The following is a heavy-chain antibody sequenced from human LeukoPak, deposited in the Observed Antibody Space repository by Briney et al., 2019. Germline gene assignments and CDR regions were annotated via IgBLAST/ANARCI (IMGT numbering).Heavy chain of an antibody. J-gene: IGHJ5*02. D-gene: IGHD6-13*01. CDR3: ARARQQLDVGWFDP. V-gene: IGHV3-21*01. CDR1: GFTFSSYS. CDR2: ISSSSSYI. Sequence: GGSLRLSCAASGFTFSSYSMNWVRQAPGKGLEWVSSISSSSSYIYYADSVKGRFTISRDNAKNSLYLQMNSLRAEDTAVYYCARARQQLDVGWFDPWGQGTLVTVSS.